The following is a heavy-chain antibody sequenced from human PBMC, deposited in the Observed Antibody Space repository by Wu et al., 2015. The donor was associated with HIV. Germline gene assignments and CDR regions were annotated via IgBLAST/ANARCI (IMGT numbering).Heavy chain of an antibody. D-gene: IGHD6-19*01. CDR3: ARGPGYSSGWYLPDYYYYMDV. Sequence: ISWVRQAPGQGLEWMGGIIPIFGTANYAQKFQGRVTITADESTSTAYMELSSLRSEDTAVYYCARGPGYSSGWYLPDYYYYMDVWGKGTTVTVSS. J-gene: IGHJ6*03. CDR2: IIPIFGTA. V-gene: IGHV1-69*01.